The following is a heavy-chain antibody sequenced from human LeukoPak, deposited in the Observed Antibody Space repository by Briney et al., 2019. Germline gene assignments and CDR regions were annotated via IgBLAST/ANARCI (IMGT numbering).Heavy chain of an antibody. CDR1: GFTFSDYD. Sequence: GGSLRLSCAASGFTFSDYDMNWVRQAPGKGLEWVSFITARSNTIYYEDSMKGRFTISRNNADNSLYLQMNSLRADDTAVYYCVRDRKGSSFDYWGQGTLVTVSS. CDR3: VRDRKGSSFDY. V-gene: IGHV3-69-1*01. J-gene: IGHJ4*02. CDR2: ITARSNTI. D-gene: IGHD2-15*01.